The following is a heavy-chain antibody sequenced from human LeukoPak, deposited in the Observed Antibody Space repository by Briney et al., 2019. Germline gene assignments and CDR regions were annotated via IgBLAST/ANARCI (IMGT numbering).Heavy chain of an antibody. CDR2: INPNSGGT. CDR1: GYTFTSYG. CDR3: AREHYGSGSYSLDY. Sequence: GASVKVSCKASGYTFTSYGISWVRQAPGQGLEWMGWINPNSGGTNYAQKFQGRVTMTRDTSISTAYMELSRLRSDDTAVYYCAREHYGSGSYSLDYWGQGTLVTVSS. V-gene: IGHV1-2*02. D-gene: IGHD3-10*01. J-gene: IGHJ4*02.